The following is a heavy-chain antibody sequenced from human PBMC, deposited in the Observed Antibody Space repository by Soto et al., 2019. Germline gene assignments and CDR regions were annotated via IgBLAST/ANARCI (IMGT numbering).Heavy chain of an antibody. J-gene: IGHJ5*02. Sequence: ASVKVSCKASESPFMNYGISWGRQATGQGLEWMGWMNPNSGNTGYALKFQGRVSMTRNTSIYTVYLELSSLASDDTAVYYCVRMASSGTLNWFDPWGQGTLVSVSS. CDR2: MNPNSGNT. V-gene: IGHV1-8*01. CDR3: VRMASSGTLNWFDP. D-gene: IGHD1-1*01. CDR1: ESPFMNYG.